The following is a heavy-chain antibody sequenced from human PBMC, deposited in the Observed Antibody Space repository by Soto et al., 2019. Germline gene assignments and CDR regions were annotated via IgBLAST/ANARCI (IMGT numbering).Heavy chain of an antibody. V-gene: IGHV3-53*04. J-gene: IGHJ6*03. Sequence: EVHLVDSGGGLVQPGGSLRLSCAASGFSVSSNYMSWVRQAPGKGLEWVSLIYTGGSIYYADSVEGRFTISRDNSKNTLYLQMNSLRDEDTDVYYCARVRGDDWGDYYYMDVLGNGTTVTVSS. D-gene: IGHD3-16*01. CDR3: ARVRGDDWGDYYYMDV. CDR1: GFSVSSNY. CDR2: IYTGGSI.